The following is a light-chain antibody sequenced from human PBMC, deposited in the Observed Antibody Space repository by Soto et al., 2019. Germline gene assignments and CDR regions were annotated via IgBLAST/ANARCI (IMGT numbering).Light chain of an antibody. CDR1: SSNIGSNI. CDR2: SRN. J-gene: IGLJ3*02. V-gene: IGLV1-44*01. Sequence: QAVVTQPPSASGTPGQRVTISCSGSSSNIGSNIVNWYQQLPGTAPKLLIYSRNQRPSGVPDRFSASKSGTSVSLAISGLQSEDEADYYCETWDDSLSGVVFGGGTKVTVL. CDR3: ETWDDSLSGVV.